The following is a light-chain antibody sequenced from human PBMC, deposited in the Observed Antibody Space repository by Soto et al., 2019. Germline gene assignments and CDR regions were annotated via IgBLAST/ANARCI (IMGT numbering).Light chain of an antibody. J-gene: IGLJ3*02. V-gene: IGLV4-69*01. CDR1: SGHSNYD. CDR3: QTWGTGNWV. Sequence: QLVLTQSPSASASLGASVKLTCTLSSGHSNYDIAWHQQQPEKGPRFLMKVNSGGSHIKGDGISDRFSGSSSGAERYLTISSLQSEDEADYYCQTWGTGNWVFGGGTKLTVL. CDR2: VNSGGSH.